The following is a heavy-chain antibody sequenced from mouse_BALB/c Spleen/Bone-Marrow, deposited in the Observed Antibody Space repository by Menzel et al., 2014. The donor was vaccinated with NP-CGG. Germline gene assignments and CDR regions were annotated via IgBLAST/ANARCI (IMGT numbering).Heavy chain of an antibody. V-gene: IGHV1-87*01. J-gene: IGHJ2*01. CDR3: ARGYPSDY. CDR1: GYTFTSYW. CDR2: IYPGDGDT. Sequence: QVQLKESGAELARHGASVKLSCKASGYTFTSYWMQWVKQRPGQGLEWIGAIYPGDGDTRYTQKFKGKATLTADKSSSTAYMQRSSLASEDSAVYYCARGYPSDYWGQGTTLTVSS. D-gene: IGHD3-2*02.